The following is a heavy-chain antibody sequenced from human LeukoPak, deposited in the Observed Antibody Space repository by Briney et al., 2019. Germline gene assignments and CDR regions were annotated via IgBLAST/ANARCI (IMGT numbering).Heavy chain of an antibody. V-gene: IGHV3-7*04. D-gene: IGHD1-20*01. J-gene: IGHJ4*02. Sequence: GGSLRLSCAASGFTFSSYWMSWVRQAPGKGLEWVANINQDGSEKYYVDSVKGRFTIARDNAKNSLYLQMNSLRAEDTAVYYCARVIGGGNWSAYDYWGQGTLVTV. CDR3: ARVIGGGNWSAYDY. CDR2: INQDGSEK. CDR1: GFTFSSYW.